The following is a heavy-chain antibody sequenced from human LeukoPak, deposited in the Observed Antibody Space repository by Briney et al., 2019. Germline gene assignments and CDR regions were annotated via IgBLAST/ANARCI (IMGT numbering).Heavy chain of an antibody. CDR3: AKDLLGSTTRDY. D-gene: IGHD1-26*01. Sequence: GGPLRLSCAASGFTFSSYAMSWVRQAPGKGLEWVSVISGSGDSTYYADSVKGRFTISRDNSKNTLYLQMNSLRAEDTAIYYCAKDLLGSTTRDYWGQGTLVTVSS. V-gene: IGHV3-23*01. J-gene: IGHJ4*02. CDR1: GFTFSSYA. CDR2: ISGSGDST.